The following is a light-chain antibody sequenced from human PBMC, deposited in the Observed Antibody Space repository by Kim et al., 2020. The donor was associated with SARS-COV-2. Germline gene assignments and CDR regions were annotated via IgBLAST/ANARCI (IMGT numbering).Light chain of an antibody. CDR3: QQCPFT. V-gene: IGKV3-15*01. Sequence: TLSVSPGERATRSCRASQSVSSNLAWYQQKPGQAPRLLIYGASTRATGIPARFSGSGSGTEFTLTISSLQSEDFAVYYCQQCPFTFGPGTKVDIK. CDR2: GAS. CDR1: QSVSSN. J-gene: IGKJ3*01.